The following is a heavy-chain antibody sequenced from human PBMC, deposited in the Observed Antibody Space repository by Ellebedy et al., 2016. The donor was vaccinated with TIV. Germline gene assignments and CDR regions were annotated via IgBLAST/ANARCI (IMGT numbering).Heavy chain of an antibody. V-gene: IGHV1-18*01. CDR1: SYTFTSYG. CDR3: ARWDWYFDL. Sequence: ASVKVSXKASSYTFTSYGISWVRQAPGQGLEWMGWISAYNGNTNYAQKLQGRVTMTTDTSTSTAYMELSSLRSEDTAVYYCARWDWYFDLWGRGTLVTVSS. CDR2: ISAYNGNT. J-gene: IGHJ2*01.